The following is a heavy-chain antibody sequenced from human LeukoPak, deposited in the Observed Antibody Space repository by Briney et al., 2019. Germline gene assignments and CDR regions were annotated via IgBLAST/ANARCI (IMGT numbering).Heavy chain of an antibody. CDR3: ARDGIQVPDTFDY. CDR1: GFTFNRYA. V-gene: IGHV3-23*01. J-gene: IGHJ4*02. D-gene: IGHD1-1*01. Sequence: GGSLRLSCAASGFTFNRYAMTWVRQAPGKGLQWVSTISNGGDNRDNTYYADSAKGRFTVSRDNSKNTVHLQTNSLRAEDTAVYYCARDGIQVPDTFDYWGLGTLVSVSS. CDR2: ISNGGDNRDNT.